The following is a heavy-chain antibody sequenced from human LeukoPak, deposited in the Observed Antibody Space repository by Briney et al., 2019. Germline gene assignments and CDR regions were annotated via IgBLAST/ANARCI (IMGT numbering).Heavy chain of an antibody. J-gene: IGHJ4*02. Sequence: GGSLRLSCAASGFTFSSYSMNWVRQAPGKGLEWVSSISSSSNYIYYADSVKGRFTISRDNAKNSLYLQMNSLRAEDTAVYYCAVRYCSSTSCSLFWGQGTLVTVSS. V-gene: IGHV3-21*01. CDR1: GFTFSSYS. CDR3: AVRYCSSTSCSLF. CDR2: ISSSSNYI. D-gene: IGHD2-2*01.